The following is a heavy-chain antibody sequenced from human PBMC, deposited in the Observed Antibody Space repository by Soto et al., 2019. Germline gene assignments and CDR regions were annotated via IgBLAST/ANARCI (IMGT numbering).Heavy chain of an antibody. CDR3: ARLVYDTRLNYMYFDF. CDR1: GVSLTSGNW. D-gene: IGHD3-10*01. V-gene: IGHV4-4*02. CDR2: IFHDGTA. J-gene: IGHJ4*02. Sequence: SDTLSLTCAVSGVSLTSGNWWTGVRQSPQRGLEYIGEIFHDGTANYYPSFERRVAMSVDTSRNQFSLKLTSVTAADTAVYFCARLVYDTRLNYMYFDFWGPGXLVTVSS.